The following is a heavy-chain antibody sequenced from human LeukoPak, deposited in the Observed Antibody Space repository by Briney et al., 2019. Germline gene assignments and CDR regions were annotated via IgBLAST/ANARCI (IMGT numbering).Heavy chain of an antibody. CDR3: ARDMAAGPYYFDY. V-gene: IGHV3-66*01. CDR2: IYSGGST. Sequence: GGPLRLSCAASGFTVSSNYMSWVRQAPGKGLEWVSVIYSGGSTYYADSVKGRFTISRDNSKNTLYLQMNSLRAEDTAVYYCARDMAAGPYYFDYWGQGTLVTVSS. D-gene: IGHD6-6*01. J-gene: IGHJ4*02. CDR1: GFTVSSNY.